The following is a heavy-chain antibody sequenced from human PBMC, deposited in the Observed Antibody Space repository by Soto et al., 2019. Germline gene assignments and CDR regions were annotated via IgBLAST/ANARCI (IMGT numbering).Heavy chain of an antibody. CDR3: ARGSPITGTTLRYYYGMDV. D-gene: IGHD1-7*01. Sequence: QVQLVQSGAEVKKPGSLVKVSCKASGGTFSSYAISWVRQAPGQGLEWMGGIIPIFGTANYAQKFQGRVTITADESTSTAYMELSSLRSEDTAVYYCARGSPITGTTLRYYYGMDVWGQGTTVTVSS. J-gene: IGHJ6*02. V-gene: IGHV1-69*01. CDR2: IIPIFGTA. CDR1: GGTFSSYA.